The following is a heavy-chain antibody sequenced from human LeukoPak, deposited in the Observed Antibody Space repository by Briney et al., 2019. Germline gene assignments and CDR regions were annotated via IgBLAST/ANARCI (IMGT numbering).Heavy chain of an antibody. CDR2: ISFDGSNK. CDR3: ARKMMSYYDSSGYPMPPDY. CDR1: GFTFSSYA. J-gene: IGHJ4*02. Sequence: GGSLRLSCAASGFTFSSYAMHWVRQAPGKGLEWVALISFDGSNKYYADSVKGRFTISRDNSKNTLYLQMNSLRAEDTAVYYFARKMMSYYDSSGYPMPPDYWGQGTLVTVSS. D-gene: IGHD3-22*01. V-gene: IGHV3-30-3*01.